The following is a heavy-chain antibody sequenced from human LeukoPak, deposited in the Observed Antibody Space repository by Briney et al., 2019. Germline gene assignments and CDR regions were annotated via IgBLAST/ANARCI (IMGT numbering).Heavy chain of an antibody. V-gene: IGHV4-59*01. J-gene: IGHJ6*03. CDR1: GGSMSNYY. D-gene: IGHD3-22*01. Sequence: SETLSLTCNVSGGSMSNYYWSWIRQPPGKGLEWVGYIYYSGNTHYNPSLKSRVTISVDTSKNQFSLNLRSVTAADTAMYYCARGGPRLYYYYMDVWGKGTTVTISS. CDR2: IYYSGNT. CDR3: ARGGPRLYYYYMDV.